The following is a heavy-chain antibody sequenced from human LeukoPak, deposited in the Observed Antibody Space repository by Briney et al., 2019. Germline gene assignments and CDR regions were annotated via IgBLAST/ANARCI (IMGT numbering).Heavy chain of an antibody. CDR1: GGSFSPYY. J-gene: IGHJ5*02. D-gene: IGHD6-13*01. CDR3: ARDEVAVGYSSRGRWFDP. Sequence: LSLTCAVYGGSFSPYYWSWIRQAPGKGLEWVSYISSSGSTIYYADSVKGRFTISRDNAKNSLYLQMNSLRAEDTAVYYCARDEVAVGYSSRGRWFDPWGQGTLVTVSS. CDR2: ISSSGSTI. V-gene: IGHV3-11*04.